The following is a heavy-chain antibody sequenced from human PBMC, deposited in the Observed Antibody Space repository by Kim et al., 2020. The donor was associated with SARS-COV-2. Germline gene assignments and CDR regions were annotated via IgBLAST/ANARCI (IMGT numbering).Heavy chain of an antibody. CDR2: MSFDGFSK. V-gene: IGHV3-30*04. Sequence: PGGSLRLSCVTSGVYVIHWVRQAPGKGLEWVAAMSFDGFSKYFADSLKGRFTISRDDSKNMVWLQLNSLRDEDSAMYYCATEGGTSGRCGYFNYWSQGAPVIVSS. CDR1: GVYV. D-gene: IGHD6-19*01. CDR3: ATEGGTSGRCGYFNY. J-gene: IGHJ4*02.